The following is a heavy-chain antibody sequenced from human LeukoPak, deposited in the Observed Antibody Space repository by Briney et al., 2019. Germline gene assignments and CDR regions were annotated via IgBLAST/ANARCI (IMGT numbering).Heavy chain of an antibody. V-gene: IGHV1-46*01. J-gene: IGHJ4*02. CDR1: GYTFTSYY. CDR3: ARDRIWDTAMVLGHFDY. Sequence: ASVKVSCKASGYTFTSYYTHWVRQAPGQGLEWMGIINPSGGSTSYAQKFQGRVTMTRDTSTSTVYMELSSLRSEDTAVYYCARDRIWDTAMVLGHFDYWGQGTLVTVSS. CDR2: INPSGGST. D-gene: IGHD5-18*01.